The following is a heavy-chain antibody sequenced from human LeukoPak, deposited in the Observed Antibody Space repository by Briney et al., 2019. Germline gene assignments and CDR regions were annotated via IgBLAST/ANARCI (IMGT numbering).Heavy chain of an antibody. Sequence: GGSLRLSCAASGFTFSSFATSWVRQAPGKGLEWVSVIADSDDSSIYADSVKGRFTISRDNSKNTVCLQMNSLRAEDTAVYYCAKGSAYYNYYYYSMDVWGQGTTVTVSS. V-gene: IGHV3-23*01. CDR3: AKGSAYYNYYYYSMDV. CDR1: GFTFSSFA. D-gene: IGHD3-22*01. J-gene: IGHJ6*02. CDR2: IADSDDSS.